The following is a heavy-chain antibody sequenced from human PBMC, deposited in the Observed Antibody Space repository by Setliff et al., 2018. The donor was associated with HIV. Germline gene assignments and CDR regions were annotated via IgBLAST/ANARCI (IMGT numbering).Heavy chain of an antibody. Sequence: ASVKVSCKVSGYTLTELSMHWVRQAPGKGLEWMGGFDPEEIETVYAQKFQGRVAMTQDMSTDTASMELRSLRSEDTAVYYCASGKGVRGVIIRGGLDVWGKGTTVTVSS. J-gene: IGHJ6*04. V-gene: IGHV1-24*01. CDR3: ASGKGVRGVIIRGGLDV. CDR1: GYTLTELS. CDR2: FDPEEIET. D-gene: IGHD3-10*01.